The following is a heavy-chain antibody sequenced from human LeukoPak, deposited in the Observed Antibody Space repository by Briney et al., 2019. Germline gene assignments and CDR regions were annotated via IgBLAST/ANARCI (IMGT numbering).Heavy chain of an antibody. CDR2: ISYDGSNK. Sequence: QPGRSLRLSCAASGFTFSSYAMHWVRQAPGKGLEWVAVISYDGSNKYYADSVKGRFTISRDNSKNTLYLQMNSLRAEDTAVYYCAKYIALAGHFDYWGQGTLVTVSS. J-gene: IGHJ4*02. D-gene: IGHD6-19*01. CDR1: GFTFSSYA. CDR3: AKYIALAGHFDY. V-gene: IGHV3-30-3*02.